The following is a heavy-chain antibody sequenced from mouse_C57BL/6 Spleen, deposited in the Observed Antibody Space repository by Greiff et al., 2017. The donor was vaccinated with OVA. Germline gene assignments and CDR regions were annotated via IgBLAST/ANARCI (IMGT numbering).Heavy chain of an antibody. CDR3: AREGLGLFDY. J-gene: IGHJ2*01. CDR1: GYSITSGYY. V-gene: IGHV3-6*01. CDR2: ISYDGSN. D-gene: IGHD4-1*01. Sequence: EVQLVESGPGLVKPSQSLSLTCSVTGYSITSGYYWNWIRQFPGNKLEWMGYISYDGSNNYNPSLKNRISITRDTSKNQFFLKLNSVTTEDTATYYCAREGLGLFDYWGQGTTLTVSS.